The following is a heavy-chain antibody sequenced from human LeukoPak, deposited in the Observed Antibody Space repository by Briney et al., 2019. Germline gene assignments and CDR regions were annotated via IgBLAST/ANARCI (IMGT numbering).Heavy chain of an antibody. V-gene: IGHV4-4*02. CDR1: GGSISSSNW. D-gene: IGHD3-16*02. Sequence: SETLSLTCAVSGGSISSSNWWSWARQPPGKGLEWIGEIYHSGSTNYNPSLKSRVTISVDKSKNQFSLKLSSVTAADTAVYYCARDQYDYVWGSYRYGYWGQGTLVTVSS. J-gene: IGHJ4*02. CDR3: ARDQYDYVWGSYRYGY. CDR2: IYHSGST.